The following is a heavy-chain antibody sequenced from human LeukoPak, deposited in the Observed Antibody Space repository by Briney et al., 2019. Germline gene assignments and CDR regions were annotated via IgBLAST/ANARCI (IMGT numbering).Heavy chain of an antibody. CDR3: ARVGIVVVPAAIDWFDP. J-gene: IGHJ5*02. Sequence: SETLSLTCTVSGGSISSSSYYWGWIRQPPGKGLEWIGSIYYSGSTYYNPSLKSRVTISVDTSKNQFSLKLSSVTAADTAVYYCARVGIVVVPAAIDWFDPWGQGTLVTVSS. CDR2: IYYSGST. CDR1: GGSISSSSYY. V-gene: IGHV4-39*07. D-gene: IGHD2-2*01.